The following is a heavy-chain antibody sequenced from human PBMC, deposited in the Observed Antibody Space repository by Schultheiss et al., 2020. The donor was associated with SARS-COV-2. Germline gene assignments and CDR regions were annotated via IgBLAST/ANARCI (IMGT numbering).Heavy chain of an antibody. J-gene: IGHJ6*03. Sequence: SETLSLTCTVSGGSISSYYWSWIRQPPGKGLEWIGYMYNSGSTNYNPSLKSRVTISVDTPKNQFSLNLSSVTAADTAVYYCARDRSSSSPLYHYYYMDVWGQGTTVTVSS. CDR3: ARDRSSSSPLYHYYYMDV. D-gene: IGHD6-6*01. V-gene: IGHV4-59*01. CDR1: GGSISSYY. CDR2: MYNSGST.